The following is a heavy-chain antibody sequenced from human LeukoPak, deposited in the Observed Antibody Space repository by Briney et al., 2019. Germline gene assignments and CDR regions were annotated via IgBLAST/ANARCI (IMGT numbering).Heavy chain of an antibody. J-gene: IGHJ6*03. CDR2: MNPNSGNT. Sequence: ASVKVSCKASGYTFTSYDINWVRQATGQGLEWMGWMNPNSGNTGYAQKFQGRVTMTRNTSISTAYMELSSLRSEDTAVYYCARVSRGSGYYYDYYYYYMDVWGKGTTVTIS. D-gene: IGHD3-22*01. CDR3: ARVSRGSGYYYDYYYYYMDV. CDR1: GYTFTSYD. V-gene: IGHV1-8*01.